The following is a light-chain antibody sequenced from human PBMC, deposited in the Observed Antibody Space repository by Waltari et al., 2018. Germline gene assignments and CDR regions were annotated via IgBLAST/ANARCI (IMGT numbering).Light chain of an antibody. CDR2: GAS. Sequence: DIVMTQSPATLSVSHGESATLSCRASQSVSSNLAWYQQKPGQAPRLLIYGASTRATGIPARFSGSGSGTEFTLTISSLQSEDFAVYYCQQYNNWPPSAFGQGTKLEIK. V-gene: IGKV3-15*01. J-gene: IGKJ2*01. CDR1: QSVSSN. CDR3: QQYNNWPPSA.